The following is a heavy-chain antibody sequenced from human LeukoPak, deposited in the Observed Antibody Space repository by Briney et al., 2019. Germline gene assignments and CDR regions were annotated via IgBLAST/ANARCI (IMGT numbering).Heavy chain of an antibody. V-gene: IGHV4-61*01. D-gene: IGHD3-22*01. Sequence: SETLSLTCTVSGGSVSSGSYYWSWIRQPPGKGLEWIGYIYYSGSTNYNPSLKSRVTISVDTSKNQFSLKLSSVTAADTAVYYCARVTYYYDSSGYGSQYYFDYWGQGTLVTVSS. CDR1: GGSVSSGSYY. J-gene: IGHJ4*02. CDR2: IYYSGST. CDR3: ARVTYYYDSSGYGSQYYFDY.